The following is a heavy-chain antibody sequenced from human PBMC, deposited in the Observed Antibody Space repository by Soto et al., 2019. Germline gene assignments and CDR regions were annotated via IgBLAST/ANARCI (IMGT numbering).Heavy chain of an antibody. Sequence: KSSETLSLTCIVSGVSVRSYTWSWVRQPANKGLEWIGRVFSSVSATYNPSLKSRVSISMDTPENRISLKPDSVTAADAGVYFCARDGMTTGDTWGPGTLVTVSS. V-gene: IGHV4-4*07. CDR3: ARDGMTTGDT. D-gene: IGHD2-21*02. CDR2: VFSSVSA. CDR1: GVSVRSYT. J-gene: IGHJ4*02.